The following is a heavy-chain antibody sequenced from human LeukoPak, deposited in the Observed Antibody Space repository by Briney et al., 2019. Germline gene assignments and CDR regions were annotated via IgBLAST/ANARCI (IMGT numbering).Heavy chain of an antibody. J-gene: IGHJ4*02. CDR2: INHSGST. Sequence: SDTLSLTCAVHGGSFSGYYWRWIRQPPGKGLEWIGDINHSGSTQYNPSLKTRVTISVGMSTNHFSLDVNSVTAADPAVFYCARGLPLYADGSSYYSGGFYYFDNWGQGTLVTVSS. CDR1: GGSFSGYY. V-gene: IGHV4-34*01. D-gene: IGHD3-22*01. CDR3: ARGLPLYADGSSYYSGGFYYFDN.